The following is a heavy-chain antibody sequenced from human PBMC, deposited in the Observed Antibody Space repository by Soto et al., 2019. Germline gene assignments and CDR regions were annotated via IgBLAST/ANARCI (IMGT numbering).Heavy chain of an antibody. CDR3: ARHVDTAIIYFDY. CDR1: GGSIGSSSYY. Sequence: SETLSLTCTVSGGSIGSSSYYWGWIRQPPGKGLEWIGSIYYSGSTYYNPSLKSRVTISVDTSKNQFSLKLSSVTAADTAVYYCARHVDTAIIYFDYWGQGTLVTVSS. J-gene: IGHJ4*02. D-gene: IGHD5-18*01. V-gene: IGHV4-39*01. CDR2: IYYSGST.